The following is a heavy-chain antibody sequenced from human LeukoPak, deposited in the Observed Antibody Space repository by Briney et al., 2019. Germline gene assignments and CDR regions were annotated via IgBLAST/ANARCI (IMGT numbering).Heavy chain of an antibody. J-gene: IGHJ3*02. CDR3: ARDGLGPAVAGHDAFDI. D-gene: IGHD6-19*01. V-gene: IGHV4-38-2*02. Sequence: PSETLSLTCTVSGYSISSGYYWGWIRQPPGKGLEWIGSIYHSGSTYYNPSLKSRVTISVDTSKNQFSLKLSSVTAADTAVYYCARDGLGPAVAGHDAFDIWGQGTMVTVSS. CDR1: GYSISSGYY. CDR2: IYHSGST.